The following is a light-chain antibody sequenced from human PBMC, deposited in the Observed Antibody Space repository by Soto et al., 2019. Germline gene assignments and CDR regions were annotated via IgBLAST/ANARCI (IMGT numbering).Light chain of an antibody. CDR2: GNS. CDR3: QFYDSSLGGVVV. CDR1: SSNIGAGYD. J-gene: IGLJ2*01. Sequence: QSVLTQPPSVSGAPRQRVTISRTGSSSNIGAGYDVHWYQQLPGTAPKLLIYGNSTRPSGVPDRFSGSKSGTSASLAITGLQAEDEADYCCQFYDSSLGGVVVFGGGTKLTVL. V-gene: IGLV1-40*01.